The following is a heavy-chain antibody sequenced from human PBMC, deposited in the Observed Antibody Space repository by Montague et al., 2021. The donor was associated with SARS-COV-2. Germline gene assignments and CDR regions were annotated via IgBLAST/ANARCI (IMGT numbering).Heavy chain of an antibody. J-gene: IGHJ6*02. CDR2: ISDSAST. V-gene: IGHV4-59*01. Sequence: SETLSLTCSVSGTSITSYYWNWIRQPPGKGLEWICYISDSASTSYSPSLKRPGTMSVYTSTNQMSLKLTSVTAAGTAVYYCARGCLSYFGPVSHCYGMDVWGQGTTVTVSS. D-gene: IGHD2/OR15-2a*01. CDR1: GTSITSYY. CDR3: ARGCLSYFGPVSHCYGMDV.